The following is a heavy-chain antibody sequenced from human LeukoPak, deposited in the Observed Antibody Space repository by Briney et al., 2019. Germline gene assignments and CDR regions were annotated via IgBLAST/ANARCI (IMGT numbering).Heavy chain of an antibody. CDR1: GYSFTSYW. V-gene: IGHV5-51*01. J-gene: IGHJ4*02. Sequence: GESLKISCKGSGYSFTSYWIGWVRQMPGKGLEWMGIIYPGDSDTRYSPSFQGQVTISADKSISAAYLQWSSLKASDTAMYYCARRRAHYSSGWYRHRAGFDYWGQGTLVTVSS. CDR3: ARRRAHYSSGWYRHRAGFDY. D-gene: IGHD6-19*01. CDR2: IYPGDSDT.